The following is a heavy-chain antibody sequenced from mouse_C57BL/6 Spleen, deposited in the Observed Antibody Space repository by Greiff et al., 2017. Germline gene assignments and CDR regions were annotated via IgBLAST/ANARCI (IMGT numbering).Heavy chain of an antibody. CDR2: IDPSDSET. D-gene: IGHD4-1*01. CDR1: GYTFTSYW. J-gene: IGHJ2*01. CDR3: ARRGLTGGYFDY. Sequence: QVQLQQPGAELVRPGSSVKLSCKASGYTFTSYWMHWVKQRPIQGLEWIGNIDPSDSETHYNQKFKDKATLTVDKSSSTAYMQLSSLTSEDSAVYDCARRGLTGGYFDYWGQGTTLTVSS. V-gene: IGHV1-52*01.